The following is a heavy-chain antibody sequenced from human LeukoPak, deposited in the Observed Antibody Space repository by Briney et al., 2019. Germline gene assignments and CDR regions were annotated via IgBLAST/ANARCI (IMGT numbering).Heavy chain of an antibody. V-gene: IGHV4-59*01. J-gene: IGHJ4*02. CDR1: GGSISSYY. CDR2: IYYSGST. CDR3: ARGLPGLLYYFDY. Sequence: SETLSLTCTVSGGSISSYYWSWIRQPPGKGLEWIGHIYYSGSTNYNPSLKSRVTISVDTSKNQFSLKLSSVSAADTAVYYSARGLPGLLYYFDYWGQGTLVTVSS. D-gene: IGHD1-26*01.